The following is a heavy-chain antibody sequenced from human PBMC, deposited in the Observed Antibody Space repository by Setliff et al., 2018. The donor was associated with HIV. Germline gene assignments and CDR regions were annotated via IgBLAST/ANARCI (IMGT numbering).Heavy chain of an antibody. D-gene: IGHD2-15*01. Sequence: PGGSLRLSCAASGFPFTTYSMNWVRQAPGKGLEWIAYINGGGDPIWDADSVKGRFTISRDNAKNSLDLQMNSLRAEDTAVYYCVRDLYWAFDYWGQGTLVTVSS. J-gene: IGHJ4*02. CDR2: INGGGDPI. CDR1: GFPFTTYS. CDR3: VRDLYWAFDY. V-gene: IGHV3-48*01.